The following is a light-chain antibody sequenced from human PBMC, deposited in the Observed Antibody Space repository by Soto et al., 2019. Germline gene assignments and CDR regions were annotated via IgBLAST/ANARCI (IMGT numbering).Light chain of an antibody. Sequence: QSVLTQSASVSGSPGQSITISCTGTSSDVGSYNLVSWYQQHPGKAPKLMIYEVSKRPSGVSNRFSGSRSGNTASLTISGRQAEDEADYYCCSYAGSSTYVFGTGTKLTVL. J-gene: IGLJ1*01. CDR1: SSDVGSYNL. CDR3: CSYAGSSTYV. V-gene: IGLV2-23*02. CDR2: EVS.